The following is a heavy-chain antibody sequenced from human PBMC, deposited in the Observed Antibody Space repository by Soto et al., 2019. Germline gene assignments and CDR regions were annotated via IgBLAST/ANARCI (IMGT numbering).Heavy chain of an antibody. J-gene: IGHJ5*02. CDR2: HYSGGST. CDR1: RISVSSNY. D-gene: IGHD1-26*01. Sequence: PGGSLRLSCAISRISVSSNYLSWVRQAPGKGLEWVSVHYSGGSTYYADSVQGRFTISRDKSNNTLYLQMRRVRAEDTAVYFCARHRHPRGTVGATSPLDPWGQGTQVTVS. V-gene: IGHV3-53*01. CDR3: ARHRHPRGTVGATSPLDP.